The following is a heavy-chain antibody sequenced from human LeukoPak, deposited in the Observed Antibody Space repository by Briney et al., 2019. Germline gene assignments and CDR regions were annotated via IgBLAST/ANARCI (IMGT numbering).Heavy chain of an antibody. CDR1: GYTCTSYA. CDR2: INAGNGNT. J-gene: IGHJ5*02. V-gene: IGHV1-3*01. Sequence: ASVKVSCKASGYTCTSYAMHWVRQAPGQRLEWMGWINAGNGNTKYSQKFQGRVTITRDTSASTAYMELSSLRSEDTAVYYCARERGPLAAAGTWWFDPWGQGTLVTVSS. CDR3: ARERGPLAAAGTWWFDP. D-gene: IGHD6-13*01.